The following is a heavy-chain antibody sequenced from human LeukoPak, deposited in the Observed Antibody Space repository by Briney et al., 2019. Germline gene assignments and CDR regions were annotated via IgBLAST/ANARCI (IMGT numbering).Heavy chain of an antibody. D-gene: IGHD3-22*01. CDR2: ISGSGGST. V-gene: IGHV3-23*01. CDR1: GFTFSSYA. Sequence: GGSLRLSCAASGFTFSSYAMSWVRQAPGKGLEWVSAISGSGGSTYYADSVKGRFTISRDNAKNSLYLQMNSLRAEDTALYYCAKDFAYDSSGPFDYWGQGTLVTVSS. J-gene: IGHJ4*02. CDR3: AKDFAYDSSGPFDY.